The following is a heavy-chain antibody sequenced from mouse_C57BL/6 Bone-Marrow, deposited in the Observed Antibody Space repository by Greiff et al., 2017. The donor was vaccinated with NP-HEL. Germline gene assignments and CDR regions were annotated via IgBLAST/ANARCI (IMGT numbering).Heavy chain of an antibody. CDR3: ARIQYYAMDY. J-gene: IGHJ4*01. CDR2: IYPGDGDT. Sequence: VQLQESGPELVKPGASVKISCKASGYAFSSSWMNWVKQRPGKGLEWIGGIYPGDGDTNYNGKFKGKATLTADKSSSTAYMQLSSLTSEDSAVYFCARIQYYAMDYWGQGTSVTVSS. V-gene: IGHV1-82*01. CDR1: GYAFSSSW.